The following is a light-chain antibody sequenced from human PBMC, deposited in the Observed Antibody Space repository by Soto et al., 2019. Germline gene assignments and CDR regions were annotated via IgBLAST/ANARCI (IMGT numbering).Light chain of an antibody. J-gene: IGKJ4*01. CDR1: QSISSY. CDR2: AAS. CDR3: QQSYITPLT. Sequence: DIQMTQSPSSLSASVGDRVTITCRASQSISSYLNWYQQKPGKAPKLLIYAASSLQSGVPSRFSGSGSGTDFPLTISSLQPEDFATYYCQQSYITPLTFGGGTKVEIK. V-gene: IGKV1-39*01.